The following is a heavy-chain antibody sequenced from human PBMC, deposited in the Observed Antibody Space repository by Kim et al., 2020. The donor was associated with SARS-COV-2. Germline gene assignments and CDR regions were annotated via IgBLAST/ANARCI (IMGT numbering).Heavy chain of an antibody. J-gene: IGHJ4*02. CDR3: ARGPGINYFDY. CDR2: ISYDGSNK. V-gene: IGHV3-30-3*01. CDR1: GFTFSSYA. Sequence: GGSLRLSCAASGFTFSSYAMHWVRQAPGKGLEWVAVISYDGSNKYYADSVKGRFTISRDNSKNTLYLQMYSLRAEDTAVYYCARGPGINYFDYWGQGTLVTVSS. D-gene: IGHD3-3*02.